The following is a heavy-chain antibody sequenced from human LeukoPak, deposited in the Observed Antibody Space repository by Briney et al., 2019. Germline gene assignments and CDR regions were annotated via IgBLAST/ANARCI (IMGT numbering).Heavy chain of an antibody. CDR1: GFTFSSYW. CDR3: ARVLRGSTSCYDY. D-gene: IGHD2-2*01. J-gene: IGHJ4*02. Sequence: GGSLRLSCAASGFTFSSYWMHWARQAPEKGLVWGSGINSDGSRKSYADSVKGRFTISRNNTKNTLYLQMNSLRAEDTAVYYCARVLRGSTSCYDYWGQGTLVTVSS. V-gene: IGHV3-74*01. CDR2: INSDGSRK.